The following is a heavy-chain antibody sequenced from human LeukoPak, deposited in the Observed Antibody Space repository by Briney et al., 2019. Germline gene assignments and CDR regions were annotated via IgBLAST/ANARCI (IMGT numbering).Heavy chain of an antibody. J-gene: IGHJ4*02. V-gene: IGHV1-69*05. CDR3: ANSGSLAYYFDY. Sequence: ASVKVSCKASGGTFTSYAINWVRQAPGQGLEWLGGIIPSIGTTNYAQKFQGRVTITTDASTNTAYMELSSLRSEDTAVYYCANSGSLAYYFDYWGQGTLVTVSS. CDR2: IIPSIGTT. CDR1: GGTFTSYA. D-gene: IGHD1-26*01.